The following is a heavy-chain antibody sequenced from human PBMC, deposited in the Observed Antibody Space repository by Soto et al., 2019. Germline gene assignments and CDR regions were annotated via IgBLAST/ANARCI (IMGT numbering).Heavy chain of an antibody. CDR1: GFTFSSYS. D-gene: IGHD3-3*01. V-gene: IGHV3-48*01. Sequence: EVQLVESGGGLVQPGGSLRLSCAASGFTFSSYSMNWVRQAPGKGLEWVSYISSSSSTIYYADSVKGRFTISRDNAKNTLYLQMNSLRAEDTAVYYCARLRIKIFGVVIDYYYYYMDVWAKGTTVTVSS. CDR3: ARLRIKIFGVVIDYYYYYMDV. J-gene: IGHJ6*03. CDR2: ISSSSSTI.